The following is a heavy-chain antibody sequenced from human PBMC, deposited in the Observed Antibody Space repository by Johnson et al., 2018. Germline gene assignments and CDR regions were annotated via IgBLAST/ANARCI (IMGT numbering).Heavy chain of an antibody. Sequence: EVQLVETGGGLVQPGRSLRLSCVASGFIFNAYAMHWVRQAPGKGLEWVSGISWNSGTIDYGDSVKGRFSISRDNAKNSMSLQMNSLRPEDTAFYYCAQEIVAGGAGGAFDIWGQGTMVTVSS. D-gene: IGHD6-13*01. V-gene: IGHV3-9*01. J-gene: IGHJ3*02. CDR2: ISWNSGTI. CDR1: GFIFNAYA. CDR3: AQEIVAGGAGGAFDI.